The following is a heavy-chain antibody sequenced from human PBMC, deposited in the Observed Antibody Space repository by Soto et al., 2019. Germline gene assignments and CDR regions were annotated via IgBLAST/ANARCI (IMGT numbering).Heavy chain of an antibody. CDR3: AIPLARTTPFDY. Sequence: GESLKISCQASGYTFTNYYIAWVRQVPGKGLEWMGRIDPSDSYIKYSPSFEGHVTMSVDKSISTAFLQWSRLEVSDIAMYFCAIPLARTTPFDYWGQGSLVTVSS. CDR1: GYTFTNYY. D-gene: IGHD1-7*01. V-gene: IGHV5-10-1*01. J-gene: IGHJ4*02. CDR2: IDPSDSYI.